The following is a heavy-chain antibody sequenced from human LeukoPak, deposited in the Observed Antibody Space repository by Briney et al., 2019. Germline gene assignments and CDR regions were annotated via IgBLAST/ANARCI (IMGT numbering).Heavy chain of an antibody. V-gene: IGHV3-48*01. CDR2: ISSSSSTI. J-gene: IGHJ4*02. CDR1: GFTFSRLS. Sequence: RGSLRLSCAASGFTFSRLSMNGVCQAPGKGLEWLSYISSSSSTIYYADSVKGRFTISRDNAKNSLYLQMNSLRAEDTAVYYCARDSPPDYWGQGTLVTVSS. CDR3: ARDSPPDY.